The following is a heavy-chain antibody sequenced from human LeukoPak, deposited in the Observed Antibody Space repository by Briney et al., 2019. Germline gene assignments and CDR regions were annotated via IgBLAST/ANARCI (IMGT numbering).Heavy chain of an antibody. CDR3: ARDLSSSWYFNNWFDP. CDR2: INPSGGST. CDR1: GYTFTSYY. D-gene: IGHD6-13*01. V-gene: IGHV1-46*01. J-gene: IGHJ5*02. Sequence: ASVKVSCKASGYTFTSYYMHWVRQAPGQGLEWMGIINPSGGSTSYAQKFQGRVTMTRDTSMSTVYMELSSLRSEDTAVYYCARDLSSSWYFNNWFDPWGQGTLVTVSS.